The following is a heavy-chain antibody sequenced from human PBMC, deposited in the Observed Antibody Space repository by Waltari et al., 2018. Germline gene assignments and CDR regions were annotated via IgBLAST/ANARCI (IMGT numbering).Heavy chain of an antibody. Sequence: QVQLQQWGAGLLKPSETLSLTCAVYGGSFSGYYWSWIRQPPGKGLEWIGEINHSGRTNYNPYLKSRVTISGDTSKDQFSLKMSYVTAADTAVYYCARTRKGELDYWGQGTLVTVSS. V-gene: IGHV4-34*01. D-gene: IGHD1-1*01. CDR2: INHSGRT. CDR3: ARTRKGELDY. CDR1: GGSFSGYY. J-gene: IGHJ4*02.